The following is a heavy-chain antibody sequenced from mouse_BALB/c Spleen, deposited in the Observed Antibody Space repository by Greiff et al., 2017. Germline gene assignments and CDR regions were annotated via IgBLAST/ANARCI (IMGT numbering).Heavy chain of an antibody. V-gene: IGHV5-9-3*01. CDR3: ARRWDY. J-gene: IGHJ4*01. CDR2: ISSGGSYT. Sequence: EVQGVESGGGLVKPGGSLKLSCAASGFTFSSYAMSWVRQTPEKRLEWVATISSGGSYTYYPDSVKGRFTISRDNAKNTLYLQMSSLRSEDTAMYYCARRWDYWGQGTSVTVSS. CDR1: GFTFSSYA.